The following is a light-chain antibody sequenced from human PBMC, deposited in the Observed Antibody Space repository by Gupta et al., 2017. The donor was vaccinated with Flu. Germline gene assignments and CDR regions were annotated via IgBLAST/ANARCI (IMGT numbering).Light chain of an antibody. CDR3: QQYFTTPT. J-gene: IGKJ2*01. Sequence: DIVMTQSPDSLAVSLGERATINCKSSQSVFYSSIDKNYLAWYQQKAGQSPKLLIYWASTRDSGVPDRFSGSGSGTDFTLTISILQAEDVAVYFCQQYFTTPTFGQGTKLEIK. CDR1: QSVFYSSIDKNY. V-gene: IGKV4-1*01. CDR2: WAS.